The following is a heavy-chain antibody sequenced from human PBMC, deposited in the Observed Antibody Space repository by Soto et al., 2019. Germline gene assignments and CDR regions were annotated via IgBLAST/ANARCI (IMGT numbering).Heavy chain of an antibody. CDR1: GGTFSSYA. V-gene: IGHV1-69*13. D-gene: IGHD3-22*01. J-gene: IGHJ3*02. CDR3: ARDSFYYDSSGSFAFDI. CDR2: IIPIFGTA. Sequence: SVKVSCKASGGTFSSYAISWVRQAPGQGLEWMGGIIPIFGTANYAQKFQGRVTITADESTSTAYMELGSLRSDDTAVYYCARDSFYYDSSGSFAFDIWGQGTMVTVSS.